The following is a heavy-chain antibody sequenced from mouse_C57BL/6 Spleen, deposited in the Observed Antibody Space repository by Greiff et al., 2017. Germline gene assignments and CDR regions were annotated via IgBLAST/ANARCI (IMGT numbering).Heavy chain of an antibody. CDR2: ISDGGSYT. CDR3: ARELGGVAY. J-gene: IGHJ3*01. CDR1: GFTFSSYA. V-gene: IGHV5-4*03. Sequence: EVKLVESGGGLVKPGGSLKLSCAASGFTFSSYAMSWVRQTPEKRLEWVATISDGGSYTYYPDNVKGRFTISRDNAKNNLYLQMSHLKSEDTAMYYCARELGGVAYWGQGTLVTVSA. D-gene: IGHD4-1*01.